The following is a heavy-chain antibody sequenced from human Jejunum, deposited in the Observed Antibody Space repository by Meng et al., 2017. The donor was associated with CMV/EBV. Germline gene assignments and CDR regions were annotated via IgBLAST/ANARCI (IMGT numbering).Heavy chain of an antibody. CDR3: ARGTWAAAPSDY. CDR1: GGSVSSGSYY. D-gene: IGHD1-1*01. J-gene: IGHJ4*02. CDR2: IYYHGNT. V-gene: IGHV4-61*03. Sequence: VAGGSVSSGSYYWSWIRQPPGKGLEFIGYIYYHGNTNYNPSLMRRVTISLDTSQNHFSLKLTSVTAADTAVYYCARGTWAAAPSDYWGQGFLVTVSS.